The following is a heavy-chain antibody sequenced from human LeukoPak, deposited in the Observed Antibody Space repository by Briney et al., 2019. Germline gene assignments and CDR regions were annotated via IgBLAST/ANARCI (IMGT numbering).Heavy chain of an antibody. J-gene: IGHJ4*02. CDR1: GFTFTNYW. V-gene: IGHV3-7*01. CDR3: ARGLMDLFDY. CDR2: IKQGGSEK. D-gene: IGHD2-8*01. Sequence: GGSLRLSCAASGFTFTNYWMSWVRQAPGKGLEWVANIKQGGSEKYYVDFVKGRFTISRDNAKNSLYLQMNSLRAEDTAVYYCARGLMDLFDYWGQGTLVTVSS.